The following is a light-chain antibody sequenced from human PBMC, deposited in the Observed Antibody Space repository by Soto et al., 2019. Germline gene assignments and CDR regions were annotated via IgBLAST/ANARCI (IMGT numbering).Light chain of an antibody. J-gene: IGKJ2*01. V-gene: IGKV3-20*01. Sequence: EIVLTQSPGTLSLSPGERATLSCRASQSVSSSYLAWYQQKPGQTPRLLIYDAFSRATDIPDRFSGSGSGTDFTLTINRLEPEDFAVYYCQQYDSSSYTFGQGTKLEIK. CDR2: DAF. CDR1: QSVSSSY. CDR3: QQYDSSSYT.